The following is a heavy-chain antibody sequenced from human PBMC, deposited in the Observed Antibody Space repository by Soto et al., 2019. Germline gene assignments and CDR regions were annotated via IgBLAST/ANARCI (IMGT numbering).Heavy chain of an antibody. Sequence: GGSLRLSCAASGFTFSSYGMHWVRQAPGKGLEWVAVIWYDGSNKYYADSVKGRFTISRDNSKNTLYLQMNSLRAEDTAVYYCAREYSSGWSFYYYGMDVWGQGTTVTVSS. J-gene: IGHJ6*02. CDR2: IWYDGSNK. CDR3: AREYSSGWSFYYYGMDV. CDR1: GFTFSSYG. D-gene: IGHD6-19*01. V-gene: IGHV3-33*01.